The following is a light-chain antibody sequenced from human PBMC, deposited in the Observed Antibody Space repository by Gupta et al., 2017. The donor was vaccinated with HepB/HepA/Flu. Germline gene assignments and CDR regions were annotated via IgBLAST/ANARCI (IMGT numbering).Light chain of an antibody. CDR3: SSYTSSSTLGVV. V-gene: IGLV2-14*03. Sequence: QSALTQPASVSGSPGQSITIPCTGTSSDVGGYNYVSWYQQHPGKAPKLIIYDVSNRPSGVSNRFSGSKSGNTASLTISGLQAEDEADYYCSSYTSSSTLGVVFGGGTKLTVL. CDR1: SSDVGGYNY. J-gene: IGLJ2*01. CDR2: DVS.